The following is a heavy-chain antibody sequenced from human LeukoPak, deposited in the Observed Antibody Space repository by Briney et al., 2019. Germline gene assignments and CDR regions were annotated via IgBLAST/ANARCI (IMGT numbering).Heavy chain of an antibody. J-gene: IGHJ4*01. V-gene: IGHV3-7*01. CDR1: GFTFSSYA. Sequence: GGSLRLSCAASGFTFSSYAMSWVRQAPGKGLEWVANIKQDGSAKYYVDSVKGRFTISRDNAKNSLYLQMDSLRVEDTATYYCARWRGSTSERSDYWAHGTLVTVSS. CDR2: IKQDGSAK. CDR3: ARWRGSTSERSDY. D-gene: IGHD2-2*01.